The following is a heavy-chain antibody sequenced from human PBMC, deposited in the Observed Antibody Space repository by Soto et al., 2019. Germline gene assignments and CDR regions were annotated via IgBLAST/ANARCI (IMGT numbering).Heavy chain of an antibody. J-gene: IGHJ5*02. V-gene: IGHV3-30-3*01. CDR3: ARDGVDGKRNNWFDT. D-gene: IGHD6-19*01. CDR2: ISYDGSNK. CDR1: GFTFSSYA. Sequence: LRLSCAASGFTFSSYAMHWVRQAPGKGLEWVAVISYDGSNKYYADSVKGRFTISRDNSKNTLYLQMNSLRAEDTAVYYCARDGVDGKRNNWFDTWGQGTLVTVSS.